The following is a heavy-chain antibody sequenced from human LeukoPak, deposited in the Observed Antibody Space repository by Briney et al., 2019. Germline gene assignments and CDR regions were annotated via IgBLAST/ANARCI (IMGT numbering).Heavy chain of an antibody. CDR3: ARAPVSGMTFDY. CDR2: IDLSGGAK. V-gene: IGHV3-11*01. D-gene: IGHD5-12*01. Sequence: GGSLRLSCTVSGFTFTDYYMNWIRQAPGKGLEWISYIDLSGGAKNYADSLKGRFTISRDNAKNSLFLQMNSLRAEDTAVYYCARAPVSGMTFDYWGQGSLVTVS. J-gene: IGHJ4*02. CDR1: GFTFTDYY.